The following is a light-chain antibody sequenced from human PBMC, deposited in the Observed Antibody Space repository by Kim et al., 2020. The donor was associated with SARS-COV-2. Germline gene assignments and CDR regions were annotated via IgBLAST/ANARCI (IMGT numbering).Light chain of an antibody. CDR1: QNIYTY. J-gene: IGKJ4*01. V-gene: IGKV3-11*01. Sequence: PGERAILQFKDSQNIYTYLSWYQQIPGQAPRLRVDDSSNRATGVPDRFSGSGSGTDFTLTISSLEPEDFSIYYCQQRNSWPPAVTFGGGAKVDIK. CDR2: DSS. CDR3: QQRNSWPPAVT.